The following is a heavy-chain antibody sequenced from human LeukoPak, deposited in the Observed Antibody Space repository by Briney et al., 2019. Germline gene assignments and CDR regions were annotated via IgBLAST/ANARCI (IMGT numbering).Heavy chain of an antibody. J-gene: IGHJ6*02. D-gene: IGHD6-13*01. CDR2: FDPEDGKT. V-gene: IGHV1-24*01. CDR1: GYTLTELS. Sequence: ASVKVSCKVSGYTLTELSMFWVRQAPGKGLEWMGSFDPEDGKTVYAQKFQGRVTMTEDTSTVTAYMELSSLRSEDTAVYYCATGYLVTAGLMDVWGQGTTVTVSS. CDR3: ATGYLVTAGLMDV.